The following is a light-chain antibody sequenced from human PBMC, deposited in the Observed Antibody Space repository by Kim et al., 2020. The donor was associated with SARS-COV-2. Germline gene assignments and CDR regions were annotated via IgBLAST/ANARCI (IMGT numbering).Light chain of an antibody. CDR1: TGAVTGGNY. J-gene: IGLJ2*01. CDR3: LLYYGGAPV. Sequence: PGGTVTLTCASSTGAVTGGNYPNWFQHRPGQAPRGLIYSTTKKHSWAPARFSGSLLGGKAALTLSGVQPEDEAEYYCLLYYGGAPVFGGGTKLTVL. CDR2: STT. V-gene: IGLV7-43*01.